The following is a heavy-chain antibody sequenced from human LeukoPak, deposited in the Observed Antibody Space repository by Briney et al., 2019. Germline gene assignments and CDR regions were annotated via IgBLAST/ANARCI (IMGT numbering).Heavy chain of an antibody. CDR1: GGSISSYY. CDR3: ARALLGYCSGGSCHNWFDP. V-gene: IGHV4-59*01. Sequence: SETLSLTCTVSGGSISSYYWSWIRQPPGKGLEWIGYIYYSGSTNYNPSLKSRVTISVDTSKNQFSLKLSSVTAADTAVYYCARALLGYCSGGSCHNWFDPWGQGTLVTVSS. CDR2: IYYSGST. D-gene: IGHD2-15*01. J-gene: IGHJ5*02.